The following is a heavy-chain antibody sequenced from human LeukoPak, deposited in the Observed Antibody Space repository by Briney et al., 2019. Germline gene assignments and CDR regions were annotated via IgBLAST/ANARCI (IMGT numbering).Heavy chain of an antibody. V-gene: IGHV3-15*04. CDR1: GFTFDYAW. CDR3: TSFRI. J-gene: IGHJ3*02. Sequence: GSLRLSCAASGFTFDYAWMSWVRQVPGKGLEWVGQTVSEIDGGTTDYAAPVKGRFTISRDDSKNTVYLQMNSLKTGDTAVYYCTSFRIWGQGTMVSVSS. CDR2: TVSEIDGGTT.